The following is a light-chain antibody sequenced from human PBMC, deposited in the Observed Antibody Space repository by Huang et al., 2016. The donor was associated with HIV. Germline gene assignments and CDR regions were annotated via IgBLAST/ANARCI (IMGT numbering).Light chain of an antibody. Sequence: DIQMTQSPSSLSASVGDRVTITCRPSEMISTHLNLYQQKPGKAPSLLIYGATTLQSGVPLRFSGGASGTDFTRTVTILRPEDFATYYCQQTHTSPFTFGQGTKLEIK. V-gene: IGKV1-39*01. J-gene: IGKJ2*01. CDR1: EMISTH. CDR3: QQTHTSPFT. CDR2: GAT.